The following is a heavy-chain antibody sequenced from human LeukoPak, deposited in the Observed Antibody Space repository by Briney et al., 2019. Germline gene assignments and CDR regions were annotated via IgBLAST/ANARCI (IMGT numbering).Heavy chain of an antibody. J-gene: IGHJ4*02. Sequence: GGSLRLSCAASGFTFSSYSMNWVRQAPGKGLEWVSAISNSASTYYADSVKGRFTISRDNSKNTLYLQMNSLRAEDTAIYYCAKDIPISGSYFHWGQGTLVTVSS. D-gene: IGHD1-26*01. CDR2: ISNSAST. V-gene: IGHV3-23*01. CDR3: AKDIPISGSYFH. CDR1: GFTFSSYS.